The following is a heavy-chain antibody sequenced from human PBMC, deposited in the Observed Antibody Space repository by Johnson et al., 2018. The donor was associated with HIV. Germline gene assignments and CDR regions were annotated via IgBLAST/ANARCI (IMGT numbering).Heavy chain of an antibody. J-gene: IGHJ3*02. D-gene: IGHD6-13*01. CDR3: GRDSRYSRSWPDAFDS. V-gene: IGHV3-66*01. CDR2: IYSGGST. Sequence: VQLVESGGGLVQPGGSLRLSCAASGFTVSSNYMSWVRQAPGKGLEWVSVIYSGGSTYYADSVKGRFTISRDNSKNTLYLQMNSLKDEDTAVYYCGRDSRYSRSWPDAFDSWGQGTMVTVSS. CDR1: GFTVSSNY.